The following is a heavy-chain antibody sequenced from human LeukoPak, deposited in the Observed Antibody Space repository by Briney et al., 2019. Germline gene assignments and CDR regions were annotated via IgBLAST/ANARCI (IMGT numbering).Heavy chain of an antibody. D-gene: IGHD1-26*01. CDR3: ARVRSGSYYYYYYMDV. CDR1: GFTFSSYW. Sequence: PGGSLRLSCAASGFTFSSYWMSWVRQAPGKGLEWVANIKQDGSEKYYVDSAKGRFTISRDNAKNSLYLQMNSLRAEDTAVYYCARVRSGSYYYYYYMDVWGKGTTVTVSS. CDR2: IKQDGSEK. V-gene: IGHV3-7*01. J-gene: IGHJ6*03.